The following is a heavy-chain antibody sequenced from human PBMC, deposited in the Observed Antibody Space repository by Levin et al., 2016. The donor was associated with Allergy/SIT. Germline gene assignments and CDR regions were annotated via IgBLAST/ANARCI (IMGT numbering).Heavy chain of an antibody. CDR3: VKDGGIYYFDY. D-gene: IGHD3-16*01. J-gene: IGHJ4*02. Sequence: GESLKISCSASGFTFSSFALHWVRQSPGNGLEYLSAISGNGDSTYYPDSVKGRFTISRDNSKSTLYLQMSELRTEDTAVYYCVKDGGIYYFDYWGQGTLVTVSS. CDR2: ISGNGDST. V-gene: IGHV3-64D*06. CDR1: GFTFSSFA.